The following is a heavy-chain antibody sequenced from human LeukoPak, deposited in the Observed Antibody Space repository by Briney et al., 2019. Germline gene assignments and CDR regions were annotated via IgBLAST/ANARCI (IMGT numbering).Heavy chain of an antibody. V-gene: IGHV3-23*01. CDR1: GFTFSNYA. CDR3: ARGSRAARQNDWFDP. J-gene: IGHJ5*02. CDR2: ISGSGIST. Sequence: GGSLRLSCAASGFTFSNYAMHWVRQAPGRGLEWVSSISGSGISTYFADSVKGRFTISRDNSKDTLFLQMNSLRDVDTAIYYCARGSRAARQNDWFDPWGLGTLVTVSS. D-gene: IGHD6-6*01.